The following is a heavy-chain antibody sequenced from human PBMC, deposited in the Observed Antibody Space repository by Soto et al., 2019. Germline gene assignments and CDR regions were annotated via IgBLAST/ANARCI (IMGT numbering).Heavy chain of an antibody. D-gene: IGHD1-26*01. CDR2: ISGSGGST. J-gene: IGHJ6*03. CDR1: GFTFSSYS. Sequence: GGSLRLSFAASGFTFSSYSMSWVRQAPGKGLEWVSAISGSGGSTYYADSVKGRFTISRDNSKNTLYLQMNSLRAEDTAVYYCGRPNGGRGYYYCYMDVWGKGSTGTVSS. V-gene: IGHV3-23*01. CDR3: GRPNGGRGYYYCYMDV.